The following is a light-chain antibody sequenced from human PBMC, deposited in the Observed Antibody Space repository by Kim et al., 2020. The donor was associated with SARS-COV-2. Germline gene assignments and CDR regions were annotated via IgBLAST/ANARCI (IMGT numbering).Light chain of an antibody. CDR1: QSVSSY. V-gene: IGKV3-11*01. CDR2: DVS. Sequence: SLSPGERATLSCRASQSVSSYLAWYQQKPGQSPRLLIYDVSNRATGIPARFSGSGSGTDFTLTISSLEPEDFAVYYCQQRSSWPLTFGGGTKVEI. CDR3: QQRSSWPLT. J-gene: IGKJ4*01.